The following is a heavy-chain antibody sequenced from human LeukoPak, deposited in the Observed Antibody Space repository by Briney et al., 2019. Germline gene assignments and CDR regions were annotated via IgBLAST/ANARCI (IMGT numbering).Heavy chain of an antibody. J-gene: IGHJ4*02. Sequence: GGSLRLSCAASGFTFSSYGMHWVRQAPGKGLEWVAFIRYDGSNKYYADSVKGRFTASRDNSKNTLYLQMNSLSREDTAVYYCARDQGQTYYYDNNGYYPWFDYWGQGTLVTVSS. V-gene: IGHV3-30*02. CDR1: GFTFSSYG. CDR2: IRYDGSNK. CDR3: ARDQGQTYYYDNNGYYPWFDY. D-gene: IGHD3-22*01.